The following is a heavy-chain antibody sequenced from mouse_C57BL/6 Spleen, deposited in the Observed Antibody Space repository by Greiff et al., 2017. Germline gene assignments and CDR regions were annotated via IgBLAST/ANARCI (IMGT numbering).Heavy chain of an antibody. CDR1: GYTFTDYY. J-gene: IGHJ2*01. Sequence: EVQLQQSGPELVKPGASVKISCKASGYTFTDYYMNWVKQSHGKSLEWIGDINPNNGGTSYKQKFKGKATLTVDKSSSTAYMELRSLTSEDSAVYYCARKNDHEDYWGQGTTLTVSS. D-gene: IGHD2-4*01. CDR3: ARKNDHEDY. CDR2: INPNNGGT. V-gene: IGHV1-26*01.